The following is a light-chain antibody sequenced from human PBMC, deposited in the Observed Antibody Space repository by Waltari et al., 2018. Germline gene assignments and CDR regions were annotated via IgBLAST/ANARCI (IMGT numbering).Light chain of an antibody. J-gene: IGKJ4*01. CDR2: AAT. Sequence: DIQMTQSPSSLYASVGERVTITCRASQDIRRFLAWFQQKPGKAPKSLIYAATRLQGGVPSKFSGSGSGTEVTLTISSLQPEDFATYYCQQYKSFPRSFGGGTRVELK. CDR1: QDIRRF. CDR3: QQYKSFPRS. V-gene: IGKV1-16*02.